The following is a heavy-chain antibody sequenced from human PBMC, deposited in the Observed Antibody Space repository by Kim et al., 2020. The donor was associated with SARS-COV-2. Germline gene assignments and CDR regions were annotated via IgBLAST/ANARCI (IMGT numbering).Heavy chain of an antibody. D-gene: IGHD3-10*01. V-gene: IGHV1-18*01. CDR2: NT. Sequence: NTNYAQKLQGRGTMTTDTSTSTAYMELRSLRSDDTAVYYCARVVRGVIDPWGQGTLVTVSS. J-gene: IGHJ5*02. CDR3: ARVVRGVIDP.